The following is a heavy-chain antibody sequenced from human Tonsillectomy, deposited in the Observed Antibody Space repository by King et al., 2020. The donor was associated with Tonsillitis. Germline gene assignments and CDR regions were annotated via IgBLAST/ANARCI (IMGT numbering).Heavy chain of an antibody. CDR1: GGSIGSAGYY. D-gene: IGHD6-19*01. CDR3: AGSYSRGWLIIF. Sequence: QLQESGPGLVEPSQTLSLTCTVSGGSIGSAGYYWTCIRQPAVKGLEWIGHIYTSGSTSYNPSLQSRVTISVDTSKTQVSLKLSSVTAADTAVYYCAGSYSRGWLIIFWGQGTLVTVSS. V-gene: IGHV4-61*02. CDR2: IYTSGST. J-gene: IGHJ4*02.